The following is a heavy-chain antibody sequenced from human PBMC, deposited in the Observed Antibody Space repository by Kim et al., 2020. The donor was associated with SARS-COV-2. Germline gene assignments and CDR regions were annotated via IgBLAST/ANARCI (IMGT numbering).Heavy chain of an antibody. CDR2: NSAYNGNT. V-gene: IGHV1-18*01. D-gene: IGHD4-17*01. Sequence: ASVKVSCKASGYTFTSYGISWVRQAPGQGLEWTGWNSAYNGNTNYAQQPHGRVTMTTDTSTITAHMDLRSLRSDDTAEYYCARDPNDYGDYGVGSLFRPRLSYYCGMDVGGQGTTVTVSS. CDR3: ARDPNDYGDYGVGSLFRPRLSYYCGMDV. CDR1: GYTFTSYG. J-gene: IGHJ6*02.